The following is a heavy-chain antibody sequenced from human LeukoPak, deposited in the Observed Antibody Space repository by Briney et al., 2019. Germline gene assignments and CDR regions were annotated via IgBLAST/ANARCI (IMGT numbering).Heavy chain of an antibody. Sequence: SETLSLTCTASGGSISRYYWSWIRQPPGKGLEWIGYIYYSGSTNYNPSLKSRVTMSVDVSKNQFSLNLSSVTAADTAVYYCARSYFPDYYYLMDVWGQGTTVTVSS. D-gene: IGHD3-9*01. CDR1: GGSISRYY. V-gene: IGHV4-59*01. J-gene: IGHJ6*02. CDR2: IYYSGST. CDR3: ARSYFPDYYYLMDV.